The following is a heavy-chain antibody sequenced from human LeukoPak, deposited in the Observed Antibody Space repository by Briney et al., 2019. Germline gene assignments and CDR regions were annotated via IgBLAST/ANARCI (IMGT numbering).Heavy chain of an antibody. Sequence: GGSLRLSCAASGFTFSSYAMTWVRQAPGKGLEWISAISGSAYSTSYADSVKGRFTISRDNSKNTLHLQMNSLRAEDTAIYYCARNTSGFKLGDAFDIWGQGTMVTVSS. J-gene: IGHJ3*02. CDR1: GFTFSSYA. V-gene: IGHV3-23*01. D-gene: IGHD3-22*01. CDR3: ARNTSGFKLGDAFDI. CDR2: ISGSAYST.